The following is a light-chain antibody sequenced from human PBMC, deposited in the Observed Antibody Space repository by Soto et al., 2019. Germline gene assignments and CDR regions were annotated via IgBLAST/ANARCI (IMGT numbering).Light chain of an antibody. Sequence: QSALTQPASVSGSPGQSITISCTGTSSDVGSYNFVSWYQQQPGKAPKLMIYEVTKRPSGVSNRFSASKSGNTASLIISGLQAEDEADYYCCSFAGDSTVIFDGGTKVTVL. J-gene: IGLJ2*01. CDR2: EVT. CDR1: SSDVGSYNF. CDR3: CSFAGDSTVI. V-gene: IGLV2-23*02.